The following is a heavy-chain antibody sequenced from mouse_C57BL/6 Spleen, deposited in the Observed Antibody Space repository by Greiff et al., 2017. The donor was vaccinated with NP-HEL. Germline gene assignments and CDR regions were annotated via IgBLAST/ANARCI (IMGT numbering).Heavy chain of an antibody. V-gene: IGHV5-9*01. Sequence: EVMLVESGGGLVKPGGSLKLSCAASGFTFSSYTMSWVRQTPEKRLEWVATISGGGGNTYYPDSVKGRFTISSDNAKNTLYLQMSSLRSEDTALYYCARQSLYYYGSSYFDYWGQGTTLTVSS. CDR1: GFTFSSYT. CDR2: ISGGGGNT. D-gene: IGHD1-1*01. CDR3: ARQSLYYYGSSYFDY. J-gene: IGHJ2*01.